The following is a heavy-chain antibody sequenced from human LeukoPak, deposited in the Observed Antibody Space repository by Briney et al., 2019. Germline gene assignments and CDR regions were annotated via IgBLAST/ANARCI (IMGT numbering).Heavy chain of an antibody. CDR3: ARLGRGTVVMGTFDY. J-gene: IGHJ4*02. V-gene: IGHV5-51*01. Sequence: GESLKISCKGSGYNFTNYWIGWVRQMPGKGLEWMGIIYPRDSDSEYSPSFQGLVTISADKSISTAYLQWSSLKASDTAMYYCARLGRGTVVMGTFDYWGQGTLVTVSS. CDR2: IYPRDSDS. D-gene: IGHD4-23*01. CDR1: GYNFTNYW.